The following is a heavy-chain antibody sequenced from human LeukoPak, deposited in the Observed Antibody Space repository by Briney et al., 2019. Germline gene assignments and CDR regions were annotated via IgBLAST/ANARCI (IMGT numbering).Heavy chain of an antibody. Sequence: PSETLSLTCSVSGGSVSSYYWSWIRQSPGKGLEWIGYIHNSGRTNYTPSLKSRVTGFVDTSKNQVSLRLSSVTAADTAVYYCARHGTISSESYFDYWGQGALVTVSS. CDR2: IHNSGRT. CDR1: GGSVSSYY. V-gene: IGHV4-59*08. J-gene: IGHJ4*02. CDR3: ARHGTISSESYFDY. D-gene: IGHD1-14*01.